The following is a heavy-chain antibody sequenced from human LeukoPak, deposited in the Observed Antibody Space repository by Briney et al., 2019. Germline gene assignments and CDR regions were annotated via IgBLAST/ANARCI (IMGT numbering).Heavy chain of an antibody. V-gene: IGHV1-69*13. CDR1: GGTLSSYA. CDR3: MYYDSSGSSFIDY. Sequence: SVKVSCKASGGTLSSYAISWVRQAPGQGLEWMGGIIPIFGTANYAQKFQGRVTITADESTSTAYMELSSLRSEDTAVYYCMYYDSSGSSFIDYWGQGTLVTVSS. J-gene: IGHJ4*02. CDR2: IIPIFGTA. D-gene: IGHD3-22*01.